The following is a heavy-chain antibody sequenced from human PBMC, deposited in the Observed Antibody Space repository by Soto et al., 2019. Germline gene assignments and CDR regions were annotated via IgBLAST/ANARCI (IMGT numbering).Heavy chain of an antibody. CDR2: IRSKANSYAT. V-gene: IGHV3-73*01. CDR1: GFTFSGSA. Sequence: GGSLRLSCAASGFTFSGSAMHWVRQASGKGLEWVGRIRSKANSYATAYAASVKGRFTISRDDSKNTAYLQMNSLKTEDTAVYYCTSISMVRGVQLNYGMDVWGQGTTVTVSS. CDR3: TSISMVRGVQLNYGMDV. D-gene: IGHD3-10*01. J-gene: IGHJ6*02.